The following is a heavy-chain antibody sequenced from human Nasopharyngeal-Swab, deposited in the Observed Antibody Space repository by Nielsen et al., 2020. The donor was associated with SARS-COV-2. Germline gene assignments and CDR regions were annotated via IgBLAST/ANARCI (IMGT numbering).Heavy chain of an antibody. J-gene: IGHJ4*02. CDR1: GFTFSSYA. CDR3: AKGYFLDY. D-gene: IGHD2/OR15-2a*01. V-gene: IGHV3-30-3*01. CDR2: ISYDGSNK. Sequence: GESLKISCAASGFTFSSYAMHWVRQAPGKGLEWVAVISYDGSNKYYADSVKGRFTISRDNSKNTLYLQMNSLRAEDTAVYYCAKGYFLDYWGQGTLVTVSS.